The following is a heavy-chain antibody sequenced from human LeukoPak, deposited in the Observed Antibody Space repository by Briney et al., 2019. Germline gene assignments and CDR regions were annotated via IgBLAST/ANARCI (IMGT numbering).Heavy chain of an antibody. CDR3: AKSLEWLSYFDY. Sequence: GGSLRLSCAASGFTFSSYAMHWVRQAPGKGLEWVALISYDGNNKYYADSVKGRFTISRDNSKNTLYLQMNSLRAEDTAVYYCAKSLEWLSYFDYWGQGTLVTVSS. CDR2: ISYDGNNK. J-gene: IGHJ4*02. D-gene: IGHD3-3*01. V-gene: IGHV3-30-3*02. CDR1: GFTFSSYA.